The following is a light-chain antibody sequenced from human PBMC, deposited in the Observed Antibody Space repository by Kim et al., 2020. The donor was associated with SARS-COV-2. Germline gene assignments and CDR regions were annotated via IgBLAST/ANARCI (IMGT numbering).Light chain of an antibody. CDR2: EVT. Sequence: QSVLTQPPSASGSPGQSVTISCTGTSRDIGGYNYVSWYQQYPGKAPKLMIYEVTKRPSGVPDRFSGSKSGNTAALTVSGLQADDEADYYCSSYAGNNNLVFGGGTQLTVL. CDR3: SSYAGNNNLV. J-gene: IGLJ2*01. CDR1: SRDIGGYNY. V-gene: IGLV2-8*01.